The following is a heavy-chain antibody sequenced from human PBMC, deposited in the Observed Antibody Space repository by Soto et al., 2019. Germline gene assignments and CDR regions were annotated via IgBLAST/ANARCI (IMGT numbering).Heavy chain of an antibody. Sequence: GGSLRLSCAASGFTVSSNYMSWVRQAPGKGLEWVSVIYSGGSTYYADSVKGRFTISRDNSKNTLYLQMNSLRAEDTAVYYCARTSKLHYYYYMDVWGKGTTVTVSS. D-gene: IGHD1-7*01. CDR1: GFTVSSNY. CDR2: IYSGGST. CDR3: ARTSKLHYYYYMDV. V-gene: IGHV3-66*01. J-gene: IGHJ6*03.